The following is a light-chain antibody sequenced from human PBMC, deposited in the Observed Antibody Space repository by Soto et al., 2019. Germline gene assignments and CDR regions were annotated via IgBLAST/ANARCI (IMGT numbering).Light chain of an antibody. Sequence: DIHMTQSPPSLSASVGDRVTITCQASEDIYKYLNWYRQKPGKAPNLLIYDASNVEAGVPSRFSGSGSGTDFTLTISSLQPEDFATYYCQQSYSTPVTFGQGTRLEIK. CDR3: QQSYSTPVT. V-gene: IGKV1-39*01. CDR1: EDIYKY. CDR2: DAS. J-gene: IGKJ5*01.